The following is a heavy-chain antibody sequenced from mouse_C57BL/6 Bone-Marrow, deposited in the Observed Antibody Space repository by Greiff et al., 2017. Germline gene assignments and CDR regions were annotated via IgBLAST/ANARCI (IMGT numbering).Heavy chain of an antibody. CDR3: ARTYGNFIWYAMDY. CDR1: GFTFSSYA. Sequence: DVQLVESGGGLVKPGGSLKLSCAASGFTFSSYAMSWVRQTPEKRLEWVATISDGGSYTYYPDNVKGRFTISRDNAKNNLYLQMSHLKSEDTAMYYCARTYGNFIWYAMDYWGQGTSVTVSS. CDR2: ISDGGSYT. V-gene: IGHV5-4*01. J-gene: IGHJ4*01. D-gene: IGHD2-1*01.